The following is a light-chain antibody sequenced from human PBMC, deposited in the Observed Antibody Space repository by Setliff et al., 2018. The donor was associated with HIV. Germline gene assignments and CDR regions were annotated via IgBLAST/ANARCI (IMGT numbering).Light chain of an antibody. J-gene: IGLJ1*01. CDR3: SSYTTSSTLYV. CDR2: DVI. Sequence: QSVLTQPASVSGSPGQSITISCTGISSDVGGYYSVSWYQQHPGKAPKLMIYDVINRPSGVSNRSSGSRSGNTASPTISGLQVEDEADYYCSSYTTSSTLYVFGPGTKSPS. CDR1: SSDVGGYYS. V-gene: IGLV2-14*03.